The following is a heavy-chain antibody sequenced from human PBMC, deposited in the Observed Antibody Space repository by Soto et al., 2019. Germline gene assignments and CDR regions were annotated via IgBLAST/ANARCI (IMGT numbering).Heavy chain of an antibody. CDR1: GFTFSSFW. CDR3: AAGSPPDY. J-gene: IGHJ4*02. V-gene: IGHV3-7*01. CDR2: IKGDGSEK. Sequence: EVQLVESGGGLVQPGGSLKLSCAASGFTFSSFWMNWVRQAPGKGLEWVANIKGDGSEKYYVDSVKGRFTISRDNAKNSLYLEMNSLRAEDTAVYYCAAGSPPDYWGQGTLVTVSS.